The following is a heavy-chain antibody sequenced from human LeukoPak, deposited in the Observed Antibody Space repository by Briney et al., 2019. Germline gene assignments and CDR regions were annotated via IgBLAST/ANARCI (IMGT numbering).Heavy chain of an antibody. D-gene: IGHD4-17*01. CDR3: ASHTVTTPNFDY. CDR1: GGSISSSSYY. Sequence: PSETLSLTCTVSGGSISSSSYYWGWIRQPPGKGLEWIGYMYYSGSPNYNPSLQSRVTISVDTSKNQFSLKLTSVTAADTAIYYCASHTVTTPNFDYWGQGTLVTVSS. CDR2: MYYSGSP. J-gene: IGHJ4*02. V-gene: IGHV4-61*05.